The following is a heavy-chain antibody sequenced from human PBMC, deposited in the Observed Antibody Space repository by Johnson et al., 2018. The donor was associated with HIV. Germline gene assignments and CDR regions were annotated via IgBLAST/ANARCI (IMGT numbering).Heavy chain of an antibody. J-gene: IGHJ3*02. CDR2: IWFDGSNK. V-gene: IGHV3-33*06. Sequence: QVQLVESGGGVVQSGRSLRLSCAASGFTFSTYGMHWVRQAPGKGLEWVAVIWFDGSNKYYADSVKGRFTISRDNSKNTLYLQMNSLIAEDTAVYYCAKELALYSSGYGGDAFDIWGQGTMVTVSS. CDR1: GFTFSTYG. D-gene: IGHD6-19*01. CDR3: AKELALYSSGYGGDAFDI.